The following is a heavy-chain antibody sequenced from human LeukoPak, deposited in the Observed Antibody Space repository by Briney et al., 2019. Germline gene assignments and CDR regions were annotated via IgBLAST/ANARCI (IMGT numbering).Heavy chain of an antibody. CDR3: ARGGYGETPFDY. D-gene: IGHD4-17*01. CDR1: GGSISSGGYY. CDR2: IYYSGST. V-gene: IGHV4-31*03. Sequence: SETLSLTCTVSGGSISSGGYYWSWIRQHPGKGLEWIGYIYYSGSTYYNPSLKSRVTISVDTSKNQFSLQLSSVTAADTAVYYCARGGYGETPFDYWGQGTLVTVSS. J-gene: IGHJ4*02.